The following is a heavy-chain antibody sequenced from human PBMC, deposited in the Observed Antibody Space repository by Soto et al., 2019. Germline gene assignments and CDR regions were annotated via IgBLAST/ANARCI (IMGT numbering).Heavy chain of an antibody. CDR1: GYGFTTYG. J-gene: IGHJ4*02. V-gene: IGHV1-18*01. CDR2: ISAHNGNT. D-gene: IGHD1-1*01. CDR3: ARGRYGDY. Sequence: QVHLVQSGAEVKKPGASVKVSCKGSGYGFTTYGITWVRQAPGQGLEWMAWISAHNGNTNYAQKLQGRVTVTRDTSTCTAYMELRSLRSADTAVYYCARGRYGDYWGQGALVTVSS.